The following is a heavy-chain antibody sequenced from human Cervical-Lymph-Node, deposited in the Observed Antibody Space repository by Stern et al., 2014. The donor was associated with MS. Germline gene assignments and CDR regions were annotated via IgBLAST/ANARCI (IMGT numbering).Heavy chain of an antibody. CDR3: ASGTGSKRPTGNY. CDR1: GYSFTSHY. J-gene: IGHJ4*02. Sequence: QVQLVQSGAEVKKPGASVKVSCKASGYSFTSHYMHWVRQAPGQGLEWVGIINPSGDSASYAQKLQGKVTMTRDTSTSTVYMGLSSLRSEDTAVHYCASGTGSKRPTGNYWGQGTLVTVSS. V-gene: IGHV1-46*01. D-gene: IGHD3/OR15-3a*01. CDR2: INPSGDSA.